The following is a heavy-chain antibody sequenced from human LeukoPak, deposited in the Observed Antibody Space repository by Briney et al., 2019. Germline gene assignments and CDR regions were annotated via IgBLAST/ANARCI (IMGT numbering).Heavy chain of an antibody. D-gene: IGHD3-10*01. J-gene: IGHJ6*03. CDR1: GGSISSGTYY. Sequence: PSETLSLTCTVSGGSISSGTYYWSWIRQPAGKGLEWIGRIYTSGSTNYNPSLKSRVTISVDTSKNQFSLKLSSVTAADTAVYYCARGGHLNYFYYYMDVWGKGTTVTVSS. CDR2: IYTSGST. V-gene: IGHV4-61*02. CDR3: ARGGHLNYFYYYMDV.